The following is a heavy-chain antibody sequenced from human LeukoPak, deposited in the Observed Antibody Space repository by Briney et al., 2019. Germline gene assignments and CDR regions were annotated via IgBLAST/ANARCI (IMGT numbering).Heavy chain of an antibody. V-gene: IGHV1-2*02. Sequence: ASVKVSCKASGYTFTGYYMHWVRQAPGQGLEWMGWINPNSGGTNYAQKFQGRVTMTRDTSISTAYMELSRLRSDDTDVYYCARATLPLFEDYYYMDVWGKGTTVTVSS. D-gene: IGHD3-3*01. CDR2: INPNSGGT. CDR3: ARATLPLFEDYYYMDV. J-gene: IGHJ6*03. CDR1: GYTFTGYY.